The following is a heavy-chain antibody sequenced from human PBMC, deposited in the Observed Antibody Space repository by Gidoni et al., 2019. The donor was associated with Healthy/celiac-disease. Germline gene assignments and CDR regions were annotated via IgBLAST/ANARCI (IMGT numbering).Heavy chain of an antibody. D-gene: IGHD6-19*01. CDR3: AKAYGSGWVLGRLYYFDY. Sequence: EVQLVESGGGLVQPGGSLRLSCAASGFTFSSYAMSWVRQAPGKGLEWVSAISGSGGSTYYADSVKGRFTISRDNSKNTLYLQMNSLRAEDTAVYYCAKAYGSGWVLGRLYYFDYWGQGTLVTVSS. J-gene: IGHJ4*02. V-gene: IGHV3-23*04. CDR2: ISGSGGST. CDR1: GFTFSSYA.